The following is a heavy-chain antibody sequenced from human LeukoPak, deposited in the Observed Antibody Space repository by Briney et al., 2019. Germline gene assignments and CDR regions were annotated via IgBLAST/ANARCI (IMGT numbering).Heavy chain of an antibody. J-gene: IGHJ4*02. Sequence: GASVKVSCKASGYTFPRYGISWVRQAPGQGLEWMAWISAYNGNTDYAQKLQGRVTMTTDTSTSTAYMELRSLRSDDTAVYYCARDPTNTSGYYAYFDYWGQGTLVTASS. CDR1: GYTFPRYG. V-gene: IGHV1-18*01. CDR2: ISAYNGNT. CDR3: ARDPTNTSGYYAYFDY. D-gene: IGHD5-12*01.